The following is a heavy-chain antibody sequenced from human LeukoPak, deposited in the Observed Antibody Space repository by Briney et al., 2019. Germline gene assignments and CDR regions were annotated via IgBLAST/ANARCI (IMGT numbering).Heavy chain of an antibody. V-gene: IGHV3-9*01. Sequence: PGRSLRLSCAASGFTFDDYAMHWVRQAPGKSLEWVSGISWNSGRIGYADSVKGRFTISRDNARNSLYLQMNSLRNEDTALYYCTKGGRGAYDYVDYWGQGTLVTVSS. CDR1: GFTFDDYA. CDR3: TKGGRGAYDYVDY. D-gene: IGHD3-16*01. J-gene: IGHJ4*02. CDR2: ISWNSGRI.